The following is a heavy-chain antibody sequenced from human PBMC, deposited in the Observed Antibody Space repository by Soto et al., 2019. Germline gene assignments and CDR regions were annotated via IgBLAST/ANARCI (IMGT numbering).Heavy chain of an antibody. D-gene: IGHD3-22*01. CDR3: ARASSSSAYHHHYYYGMDV. J-gene: IGHJ6*02. Sequence: SETLSLTCTVSGGSISSGGYYWTWIRQHPGKGLEWIGYIYYSGSTYYNPSLKSRIMISGDTSKNQFSLKLSSVTAADTAVYYCARASSSSAYHHHYYYGMDVWGQGTTVTVSS. CDR1: GGSISSGGYY. V-gene: IGHV4-31*03. CDR2: IYYSGST.